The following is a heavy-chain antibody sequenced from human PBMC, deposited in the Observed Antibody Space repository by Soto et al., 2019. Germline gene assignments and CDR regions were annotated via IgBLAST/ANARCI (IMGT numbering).Heavy chain of an antibody. CDR2: ISGYNGNT. CDR3: ARDGNNGGYFDY. V-gene: IGHV1-18*01. Sequence: QGQLVQSGTQVKKPGASVKVSCKASGYTFTTFAISWVRQAPGQGLEWMGWISGYNGNTNYAQRLQGRVTMTTDTYTSTAYMELRSLTSDDTAVYYCARDGNNGGYFDYWGPGTLVTVSS. D-gene: IGHD2-8*01. J-gene: IGHJ4*02. CDR1: GYTFTTFA.